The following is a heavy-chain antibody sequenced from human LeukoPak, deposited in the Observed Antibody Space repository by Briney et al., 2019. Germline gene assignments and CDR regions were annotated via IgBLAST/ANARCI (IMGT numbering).Heavy chain of an antibody. D-gene: IGHD1-1*01. CDR1: GFALSRYG. CDR3: AKSRVLGRRVSYYYYGMDV. CDR2: ISYDGSNK. Sequence: GGSLTLSCTLFGFALSRYGKQCLPRSPAKGLEWVAVISYDGSNKYYADSVKGRFTISRDNSKNTLYLQMNSLRAEDTAVYYCAKSRVLGRRVSYYYYGMDVWGQGTTVTV. J-gene: IGHJ6*02. V-gene: IGHV3-30*18.